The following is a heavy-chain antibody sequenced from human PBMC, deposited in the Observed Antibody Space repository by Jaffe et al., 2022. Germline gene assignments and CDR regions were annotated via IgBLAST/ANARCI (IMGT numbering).Heavy chain of an antibody. CDR3: ARTRPFVPFDY. CDR2: ISGTSKTI. CDR1: GFIFSSYE. D-gene: IGHD3-16*02. Sequence: EVQLVESGGGLVQPGGSLRLSCAASGFIFSSYEMNWVRQAPGKGLEWLSYISGTSKTIYYADSVKGRFTISRDNAKNSLSLQMNSLRAEDTAVYYCARTRPFVPFDYWGQGTLVIVSS. V-gene: IGHV3-48*03. J-gene: IGHJ4*02.